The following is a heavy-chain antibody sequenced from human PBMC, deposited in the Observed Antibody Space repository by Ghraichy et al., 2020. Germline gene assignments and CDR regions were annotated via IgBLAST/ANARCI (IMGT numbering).Heavy chain of an antibody. J-gene: IGHJ3*02. CDR1: GFTFSSYG. Sequence: GESLNISCAASGFTFSSYGMHWVRQAPGKGLEWVAFIRYDGSNKYYADSVKGRFTISRDNSKNTLYLQMNSLRAEDTAVYYCAKPMLNLPDFDIWGQGTMVTVSS. D-gene: IGHD3-10*02. V-gene: IGHV3-30*02. CDR3: AKPMLNLPDFDI. CDR2: IRYDGSNK.